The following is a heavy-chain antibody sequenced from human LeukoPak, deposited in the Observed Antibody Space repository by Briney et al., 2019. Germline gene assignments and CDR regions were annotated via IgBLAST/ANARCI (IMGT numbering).Heavy chain of an antibody. D-gene: IGHD2-21*02. CDR1: GYTFTGYY. J-gene: IGHJ3*02. V-gene: IGHV1-2*02. Sequence: ASVKVSCKASGYTFTGYYMHWVRQAPGQGLEWMGWINPNSGGTNYAQKFQGRVTMTRDASISTAYMELSSLTYDDTAIYYCARGVLLQGRGAFDIWGQGSMVTVSS. CDR3: ARGVLLQGRGAFDI. CDR2: INPNSGGT.